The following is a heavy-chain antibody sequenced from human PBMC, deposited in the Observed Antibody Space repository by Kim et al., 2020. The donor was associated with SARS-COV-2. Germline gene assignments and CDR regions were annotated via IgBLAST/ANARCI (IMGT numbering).Heavy chain of an antibody. Sequence: SQTLSLTCAISGDSVSSNSAAWNWIRQSPSRGLEWLGRTYYRSKWYNDYAVFVKSRITINPDTSKNQFSLQLNSVTPEDTAVYYCARSPGGSGYGFYYYYNGLDVWGQGTTVTVSS. CDR1: GDSVSSNSAA. CDR3: ARSPGGSGYGFYYYYNGLDV. CDR2: TYYRSKWYN. D-gene: IGHD3-22*01. J-gene: IGHJ6*02. V-gene: IGHV6-1*01.